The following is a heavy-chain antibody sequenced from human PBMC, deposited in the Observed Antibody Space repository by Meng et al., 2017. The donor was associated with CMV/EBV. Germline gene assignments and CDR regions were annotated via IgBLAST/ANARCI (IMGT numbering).Heavy chain of an antibody. D-gene: IGHD6-13*01. J-gene: IGHJ5*02. V-gene: IGHV2-5*02. CDR1: GFSLSTSGVG. Sequence: QVTFKESGPTLVKPPQTLTLTCTFSGFSLSTSGVGVGWIRQPPGKALEWLALIYWDDDKRYSPSLKSRLTITKDTSKNQVVLTMTNMDPVDTATYYCAHKGRRMAAAGINWFDPWGQGTLVTASS. CDR2: IYWDDDK. CDR3: AHKGRRMAAAGINWFDP.